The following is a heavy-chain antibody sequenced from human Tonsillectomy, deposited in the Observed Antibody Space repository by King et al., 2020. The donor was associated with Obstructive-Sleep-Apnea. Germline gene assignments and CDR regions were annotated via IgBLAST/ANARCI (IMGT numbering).Heavy chain of an antibody. V-gene: IGHV1-69*01. CDR1: GGTFSSYA. Sequence: PLVQSGAEVKKPGSSVKVSCKASGGTFSSYAISWVRQAPGQGLEWMGGIIPIFGTANYAQKFQGRVTITADESTSTAYMELSSLRSEDTAVYYCARYCSSTSCYGGYWFDPWGQGTLVTVSS. CDR3: ARYCSSTSCYGGYWFDP. J-gene: IGHJ5*02. D-gene: IGHD2-2*01. CDR2: IIPIFGTA.